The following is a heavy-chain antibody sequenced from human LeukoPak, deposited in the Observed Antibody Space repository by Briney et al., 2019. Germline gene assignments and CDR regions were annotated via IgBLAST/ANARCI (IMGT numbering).Heavy chain of an antibody. Sequence: ASVKVSCKASGYTFTSYYMHWVRQAPGQGLEWMGIINPSGGSTSYAQKFQGRVTMARDTSTSTVYMELSSLRSEDTAVYYCARDGYCSGGSCYSHGRPFWGQGTLVTVSS. CDR1: GYTFTSYY. CDR3: ARDGYCSGGSCYSHGRPF. D-gene: IGHD2-15*01. V-gene: IGHV1-46*01. CDR2: INPSGGST. J-gene: IGHJ4*02.